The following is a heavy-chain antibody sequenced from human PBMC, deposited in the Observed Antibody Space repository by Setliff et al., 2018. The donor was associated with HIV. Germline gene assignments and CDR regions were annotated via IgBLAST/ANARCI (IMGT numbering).Heavy chain of an antibody. CDR3: ARDRSGIAVAAPDAFDV. CDR1: GGIFSRFA. J-gene: IGHJ3*01. V-gene: IGHV1-69*06. CDR2: IIPLLGTP. D-gene: IGHD6-19*01. Sequence: ASVKVSCKASGGIFSRFAFSWVRQAPGQGLGWMGGIIPLLGTPNYAHKFQGRVTITADKYSSTVYMELSSLRSEDSAVFYCARDRSGIAVAAPDAFDVWGQGTMVTVSS.